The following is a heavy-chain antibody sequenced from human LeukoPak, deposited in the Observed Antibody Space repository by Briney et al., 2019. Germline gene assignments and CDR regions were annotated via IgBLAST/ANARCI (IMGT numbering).Heavy chain of an antibody. V-gene: IGHV4-59*01. J-gene: IGHJ3*02. D-gene: IGHD5-18*01. Sequence: PSETLSLTCTVSGSSISSYYWSWIRQPPGKGLEWIGYIYYSGSTNYNPSLKSRVTISVDTSKNQFSLKLSSVTAADTAVYYCARNTAMVTEGAFDIWGQGTMVTVSS. CDR1: GSSISSYY. CDR2: IYYSGST. CDR3: ARNTAMVTEGAFDI.